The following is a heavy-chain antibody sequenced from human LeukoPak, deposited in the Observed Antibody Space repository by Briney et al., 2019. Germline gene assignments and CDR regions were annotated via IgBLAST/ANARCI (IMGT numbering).Heavy chain of an antibody. V-gene: IGHV3-64*01. CDR2: IISNGGST. CDR3: ARAQRYCSSTSCWYYFDY. Sequence: TGGSLRLSCAASGFTFSSYAMHWVRQAPGKGLEYVSAIISNGGSTYYANSVKGRFTISRDNSKNTLYLQMGSLRAEDMAVYYCARAQRYCSSTSCWYYFDYWGQGTLVTVSS. D-gene: IGHD2-2*01. J-gene: IGHJ4*02. CDR1: GFTFSSYA.